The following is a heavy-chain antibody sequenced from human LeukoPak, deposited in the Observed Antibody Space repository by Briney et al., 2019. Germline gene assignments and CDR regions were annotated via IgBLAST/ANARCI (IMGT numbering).Heavy chain of an antibody. CDR1: GFTFSTSA. J-gene: IGHJ6*02. D-gene: IGHD5/OR15-5a*01. CDR3: AKGIYVRSIYGMDV. V-gene: IGHV3-23*01. CDR2: ITGGDGGT. Sequence: PGGSLRLSCAASGFTFSTSAISWVRQAPGEGLEWVATITGGDGGTYYADSVKCRCTLSRDNPKHTVYLQMNSLRAEDTAVYYCAKGIYVRSIYGMDVWGQGTTVTVSS.